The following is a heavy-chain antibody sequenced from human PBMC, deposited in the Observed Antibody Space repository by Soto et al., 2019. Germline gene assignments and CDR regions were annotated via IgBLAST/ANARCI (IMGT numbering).Heavy chain of an antibody. V-gene: IGHV4-39*01. CDR1: GDSISDSSYY. D-gene: IGHD6-19*01. CDR2: IYYSGST. J-gene: IGHJ4*02. Sequence: SETLFLTCSVSGDSISDSSYYWGWIRQPPGKGLEWIGTIYYSGSTYYNPSLKSRVTIAVDTSKNQFSLKLNSVTAAGTAVGYCARHGNMCGWIEYWGQGPRVTVS. CDR3: ARHGNMCGWIEY.